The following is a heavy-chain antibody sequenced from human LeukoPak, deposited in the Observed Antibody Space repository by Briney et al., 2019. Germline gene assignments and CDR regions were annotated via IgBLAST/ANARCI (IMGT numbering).Heavy chain of an antibody. D-gene: IGHD3-16*01. CDR3: ARGGGLDV. V-gene: IGHV3-23*01. Sequence: GGSLRLSCAASGFTFSTYTMYWVRQPPGKGLEWVSIIGGSGGDIHYADSVKGRFTISRDNSKNTLYLQMSNLRAEDTAVYFCARGGGLDVWGQGATVTVSS. CDR1: GFTFSTYT. J-gene: IGHJ6*02. CDR2: IGGSGGDI.